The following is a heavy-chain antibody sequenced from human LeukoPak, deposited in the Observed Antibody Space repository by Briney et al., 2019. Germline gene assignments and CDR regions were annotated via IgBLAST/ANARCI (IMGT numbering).Heavy chain of an antibody. CDR1: GFTFSSYG. V-gene: IGHV3-33*01. CDR2: IWYDGSNK. CDR3: ARDVGGVKGEQQLVPDY. J-gene: IGHJ4*02. Sequence: PGGSLRLSCAASGFTFSSYGMHWVRQAPGKGLEWVAVIWYDGSNKYYADSVKGRFTISRDNSKNTLYLQMNSLRAEDTAVYYCARDVGGVKGEQQLVPDYWGQGTLVTVSS. D-gene: IGHD6-13*01.